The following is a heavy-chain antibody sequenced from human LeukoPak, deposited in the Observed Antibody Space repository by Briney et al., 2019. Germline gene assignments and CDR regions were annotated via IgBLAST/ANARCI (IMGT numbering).Heavy chain of an antibody. CDR3: ARDSIPGAQYDFWTSDHFDY. V-gene: IGHV1-18*01. Sequence: ASVRVSCKASGYIFTSYGINWVRQAPGQGLEWMGWISAYNANTNYAQKLQGRVTMTTDTSTSTAYMELRSLTSDDTAVYYCARDSIPGAQYDFWTSDHFDYWGQGTLVTVSS. CDR2: ISAYNANT. J-gene: IGHJ4*02. CDR1: GYIFTSYG. D-gene: IGHD3-3*01.